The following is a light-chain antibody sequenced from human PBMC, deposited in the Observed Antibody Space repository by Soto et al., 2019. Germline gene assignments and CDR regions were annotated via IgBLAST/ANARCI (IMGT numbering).Light chain of an antibody. Sequence: EIVLTQSPATLSLSPGERATLSCRASQSVSSYLAWYQQKPGQAPRLLIYDASNRATGIPARFSGSGSGKDFTLTISSLEPEDFAVYYCQQRTKWPSSTFGQGTRLEIK. CDR3: QQRTKWPSST. CDR1: QSVSSY. J-gene: IGKJ5*01. CDR2: DAS. V-gene: IGKV3-11*01.